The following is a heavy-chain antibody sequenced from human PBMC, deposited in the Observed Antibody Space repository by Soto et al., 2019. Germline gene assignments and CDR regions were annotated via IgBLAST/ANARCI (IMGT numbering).Heavy chain of an antibody. CDR2: ISNNGINK. CDR3: AKVRRADGNSYNFYYYSVLAV. CDR1: GFTFRSYG. V-gene: IGHV3-30*18. Sequence: QVQLVESGGGVVQPGRSLRLSCAASGFTFRSYGMHWVRQAPGKGLEWVAVISNNGINKYYADSVKGRFTISRDNYRNPLSLRMNSWTGEETTIYYCAKVRRADGNSYNFYYYSVLAVWGQGPTVPVSS. D-gene: IGHD3-3*01. J-gene: IGHJ6*02.